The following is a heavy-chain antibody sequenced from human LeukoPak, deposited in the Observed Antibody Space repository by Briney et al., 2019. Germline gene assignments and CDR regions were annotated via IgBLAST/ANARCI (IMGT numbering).Heavy chain of an antibody. V-gene: IGHV6-1*01. CDR3: AREGWFGEPPSHWFDP. D-gene: IGHD3-10*01. J-gene: IGHJ5*02. Sequence: QTLSLTCAISGDSVSSKSATWNWIRQSPSRGLEWLGRTYYTSKWYNDYAISVKSRITINPDTSKNQFSLQLNSVTPEDTAVYYCAREGWFGEPPSHWFDPWGQGTLVTVSS. CDR2: TYYTSKWYN. CDR1: GDSVSSKSAT.